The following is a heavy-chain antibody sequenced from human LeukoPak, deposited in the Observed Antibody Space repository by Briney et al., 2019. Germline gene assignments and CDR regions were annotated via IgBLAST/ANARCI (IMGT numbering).Heavy chain of an antibody. Sequence: TSETLSLTCAVYGGSFSGYYWSWIRQPPGKGLEWIGEINHSGSTNYNPSLKSRVTISVDTSKNQFSLKLSSVTAADTAVYYCARGRAGYCSSTSCYISDTRPYWYFDLWGRGTLVTVSS. CDR3: ARGRAGYCSSTSCYISDTRPYWYFDL. D-gene: IGHD2-2*02. V-gene: IGHV4-34*01. J-gene: IGHJ2*01. CDR2: INHSGST. CDR1: GGSFSGYY.